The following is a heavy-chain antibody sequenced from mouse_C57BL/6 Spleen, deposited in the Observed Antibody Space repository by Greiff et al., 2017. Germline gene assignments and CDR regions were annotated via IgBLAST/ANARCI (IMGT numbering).Heavy chain of an antibody. D-gene: IGHD1-1*01. CDR3: VREGAYYYGSRGYFDV. J-gene: IGHJ1*03. V-gene: IGHV10-3*01. CDR2: IRSKSSNYAT. CDR1: GFTFNTYA. Sequence: EVQRVESGGGLVQPKGSLKLSCAASGFTFNTYAMHWVRQAPGKGLEWVARIRSKSSNYATYYADSVKDRFTISRDDSQSMLYLQMNNLKTEDTAMYYCVREGAYYYGSRGYFDVWGTGTTVTVSS.